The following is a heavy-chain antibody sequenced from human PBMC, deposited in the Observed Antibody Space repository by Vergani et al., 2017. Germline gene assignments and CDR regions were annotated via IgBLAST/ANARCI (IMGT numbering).Heavy chain of an antibody. D-gene: IGHD3-22*01. Sequence: QLQLQESGSGLVKPSQTLSLTCAVSGGSISSGGYSWSWIRQPPGKGLEWIGYIYHSGSTYYNPSLKSRVTISVDRSKNQFSLKLSSGTAAATAVYYCARGGDSSGYYYSYWGQGTLVTVSS. V-gene: IGHV4-30-2*01. CDR1: GGSISSGGYS. J-gene: IGHJ4*02. CDR2: IYHSGST. CDR3: ARGGDSSGYYYSY.